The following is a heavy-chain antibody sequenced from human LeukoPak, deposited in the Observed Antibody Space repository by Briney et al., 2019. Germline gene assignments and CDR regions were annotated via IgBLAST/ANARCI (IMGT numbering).Heavy chain of an antibody. D-gene: IGHD6-19*01. CDR1: GFTFSSYA. Sequence: GGSLRLSCAASGFTFSSYAMHWVRQAPGKGLEWVAVISYDGSNKYYADSVKGRFTISRDNSKNTLYLQMNSLRAEDTAVYYCARDWLTGDYWGQGTLVTVSS. CDR2: ISYDGSNK. V-gene: IGHV3-30-3*01. J-gene: IGHJ4*02. CDR3: ARDWLTGDY.